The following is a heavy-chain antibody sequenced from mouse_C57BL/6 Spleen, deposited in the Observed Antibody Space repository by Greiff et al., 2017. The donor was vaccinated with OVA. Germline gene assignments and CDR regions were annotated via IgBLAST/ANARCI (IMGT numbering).Heavy chain of an antibody. V-gene: IGHV6-6*01. Sequence: DVLLVESGGGLVQPGGSMKLSCAASGFTFSDAWMDWVRQSPEKGLEWVAEIRNKANNHATYYAESVKGRFTISRDDSNSSVYLQMHSLRAEDTGIYYCSRGGAGYDAMDYWGQGNSDTVSS. CDR2: IRNKANNHAT. J-gene: IGHJ4*01. CDR1: GFTFSDAW. D-gene: IGHD2-14*01. CDR3: SRGGAGYDAMDY.